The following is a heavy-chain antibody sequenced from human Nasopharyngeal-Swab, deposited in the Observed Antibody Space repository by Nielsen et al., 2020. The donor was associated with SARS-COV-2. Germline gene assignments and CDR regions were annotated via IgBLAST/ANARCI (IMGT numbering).Heavy chain of an antibody. CDR1: GFSFSSYG. V-gene: IGHV3-30*03. CDR3: ARSRDDILTGYSFDY. CDR2: IVYDGSNK. D-gene: IGHD3-9*01. Sequence: GESLKISCAVSGFSFSSYGMHWVRQAPGKGLEWVAVIVYDGSNKYYTDSVKGRFTISRDTSRNTLYLQMNSLRAEDTAVYYCARSRDDILTGYSFDYWGQGTLVTVSS. J-gene: IGHJ4*02.